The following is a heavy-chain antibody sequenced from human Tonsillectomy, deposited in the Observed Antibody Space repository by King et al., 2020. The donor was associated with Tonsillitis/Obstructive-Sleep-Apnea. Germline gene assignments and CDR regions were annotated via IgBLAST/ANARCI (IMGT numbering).Heavy chain of an antibody. CDR1: GFTFSNYW. Sequence: VQLVESGGGLVQPGGSLRLSCAASGFTFSNYWMHWVRQAPGKGLVWVSRIKTDGSSTSYADSVKGRFTISRDNAKNTLYLQMNSLRAEDTAVYYCARDQSSADIYYMDVWGKGTTVTVSS. CDR3: ARDQSSADIYYMDV. V-gene: IGHV3-74*01. CDR2: IKTDGSST. D-gene: IGHD3-10*01. J-gene: IGHJ6*03.